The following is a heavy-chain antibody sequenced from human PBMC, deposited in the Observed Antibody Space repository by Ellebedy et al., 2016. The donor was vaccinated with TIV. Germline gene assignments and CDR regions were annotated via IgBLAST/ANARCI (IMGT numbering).Heavy chain of an antibody. Sequence: ASVKVSCKASGYTFTGYYMHWVRQAPGQGLEWMGWINPNSGGTNYAQKLQGRVTMTTDTSTSTAYMELRSLRSDDTAVYYCARDRQAVAGTDSWFDPWGQGTLVTVSS. CDR1: GYTFTGYY. V-gene: IGHV1-2*02. J-gene: IGHJ5*02. D-gene: IGHD6-19*01. CDR2: INPNSGGT. CDR3: ARDRQAVAGTDSWFDP.